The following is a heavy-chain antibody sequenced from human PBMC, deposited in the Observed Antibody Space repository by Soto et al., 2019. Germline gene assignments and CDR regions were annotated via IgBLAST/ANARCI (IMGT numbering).Heavy chain of an antibody. V-gene: IGHV4-31*03. CDR2: IYYSGST. J-gene: IGHJ5*02. CDR1: GGSISSGGYY. D-gene: IGHD2-21*01. CDR3: AGDNPKHGGENNGFDP. Sequence: PSDTLSLTCTVSGGSISSGGYYWSWIRQHPGKGLEWIGYIYYSGSTYYNPSLKSRVTISVGTSKNQFSLKLSSVTAADTAVYYCAGDNPKHGGENNGFDPWGQGTLVTSP.